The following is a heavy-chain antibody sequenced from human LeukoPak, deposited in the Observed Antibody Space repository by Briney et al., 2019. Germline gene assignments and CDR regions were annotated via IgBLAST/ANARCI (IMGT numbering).Heavy chain of an antibody. CDR2: IKGDGSTT. D-gene: IGHD1-14*01. J-gene: IGHJ4*02. CDR3: TRDAAGLDY. V-gene: IGHV3-74*01. Sequence: PGGSLGLSCAASGFTFRNHWMHWVRQAPGKGLVWVSRIKGDGSTTTYADSVKGRFTISRDNAKNTLYLQMNSLRGEDTAVYYCTRDAAGLDYWGQGTLVTVSS. CDR1: GFTFRNHW.